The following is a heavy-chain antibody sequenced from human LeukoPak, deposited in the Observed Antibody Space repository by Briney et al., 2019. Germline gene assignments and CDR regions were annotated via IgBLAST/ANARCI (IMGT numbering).Heavy chain of an antibody. CDR3: AREPPPATNYFYAFDI. D-gene: IGHD5-24*01. V-gene: IGHV1-69*06. J-gene: IGHJ3*02. CDR1: GGTFSTYA. Sequence: GASVKVSCKASGGTFSTYAISWVRQAPGQGLEWMGGIIPIFGTTNYAQKFQGRVTITADKSTTTVYMELSRLRSDDTAVYYCAREPPPATNYFYAFDIWGQGTMVTVSS. CDR2: IIPIFGTT.